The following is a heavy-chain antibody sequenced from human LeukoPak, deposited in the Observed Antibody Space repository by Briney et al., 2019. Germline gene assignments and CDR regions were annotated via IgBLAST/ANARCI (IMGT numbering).Heavy chain of an antibody. Sequence: GGSLRLSCAASGFTLGSYGMHWVRQAPGKGLEWVASISYDGSNEYYGDSVKGRFSVSRDNSKNTLYLHMNSLRAEDTAVYYCAKEREMATRYYFDYWGQGTLVTVSS. V-gene: IGHV3-30*18. J-gene: IGHJ4*02. CDR2: ISYDGSNE. CDR3: AKEREMATRYYFDY. D-gene: IGHD5-24*01. CDR1: GFTLGSYG.